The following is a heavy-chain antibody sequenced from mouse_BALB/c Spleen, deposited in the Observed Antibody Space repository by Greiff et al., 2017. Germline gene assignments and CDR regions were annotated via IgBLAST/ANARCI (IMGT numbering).Heavy chain of an antibody. J-gene: IGHJ4*01. V-gene: IGHV1-5*01. CDR3: TRGIYYYGSSSSMDY. D-gene: IGHD1-1*01. CDR2: IYPGNSDT. Sequence: VQLQQSGTVLARPGASVKMSCKASGYSFTSYWMHWVKQRPGQGLEWIGAIYPGNSDTSYNQKFKGKAKLTAVTSASTAYMELSSLTNEDSAVYYCTRGIYYYGSSSSMDYWGQGTSVTVSS. CDR1: GYSFTSYW.